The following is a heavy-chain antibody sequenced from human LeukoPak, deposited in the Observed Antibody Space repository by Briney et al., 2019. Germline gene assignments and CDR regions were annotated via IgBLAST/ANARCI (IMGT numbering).Heavy chain of an antibody. CDR3: ARKYSGGSPWGY. J-gene: IGHJ4*02. D-gene: IGHD2-15*01. CDR1: GGSFSGYY. V-gene: IGHV4-34*01. CDR2: INHSGST. Sequence: SETLSLTCAVYGGSFSGYYWSWIRQPPGKGLEWIGEINHSGSTNYNPSLKSRVTISVDTSKNQFSLKLSSVTAADTAVYYCARKYSGGSPWGYWGQGTLVTVSS.